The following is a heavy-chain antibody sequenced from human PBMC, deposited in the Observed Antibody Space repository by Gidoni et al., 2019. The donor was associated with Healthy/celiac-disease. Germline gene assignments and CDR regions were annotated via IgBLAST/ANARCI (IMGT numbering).Heavy chain of an antibody. Sequence: QVPLVESGGGVVQPGRSLRLSCAASGLTFSSYGMHWVRQAPGKGLAWVAVIWYDGSNKYYADSVKGRFTISRDNSKNTLYLQMNSLRAEDTAVYYCASSFGAATVYYYYGMDVWGQGTTVTVSS. CDR1: GLTFSSYG. CDR2: IWYDGSNK. V-gene: IGHV3-33*01. J-gene: IGHJ6*02. CDR3: ASSFGAATVYYYYGMDV. D-gene: IGHD2-15*01.